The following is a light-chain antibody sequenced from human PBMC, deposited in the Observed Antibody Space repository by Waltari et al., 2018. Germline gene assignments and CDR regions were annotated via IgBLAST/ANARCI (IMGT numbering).Light chain of an antibody. V-gene: IGKV3-15*01. CDR3: QQYDAWPRA. CDR1: QGVTNN. J-gene: IGKJ1*01. CDR2: GAS. Sequence: EIVMTQSPAILSVSPGERATLSCRASQGVTNNLAWYQQKPGQAPRLLIYGASASATRVPARFSGSGSGTDFTLTISSLQSEDFAVYFCQQYDAWPRAFGQGTRVEI.